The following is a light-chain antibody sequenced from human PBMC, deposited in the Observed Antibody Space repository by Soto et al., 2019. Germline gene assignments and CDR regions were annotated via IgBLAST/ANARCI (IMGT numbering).Light chain of an antibody. CDR1: SSDVGGYNY. J-gene: IGLJ1*01. CDR2: DVN. V-gene: IGLV2-14*01. Sequence: QSVLTQPASVSGSPGQSITISCTGTSSDVGGYNYVSWYQQHPGKAPKLMIYDVNNRPSGVSDRFSGSKSGNTASLTISWLQAEDEADYFCSSYTSSNTLYVLGAGTKVTVL. CDR3: SSYTSSNTLYV.